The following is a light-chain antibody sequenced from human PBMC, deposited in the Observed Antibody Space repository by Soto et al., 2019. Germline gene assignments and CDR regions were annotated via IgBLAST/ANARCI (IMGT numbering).Light chain of an antibody. CDR1: QGISSW. CDR2: AAS. Sequence: IQMTQSPSSLSASVGDRVTITCRASQGISSWLAWCQQKPGKAPKLLIYAASSLQSGVPSRFSGSGSGTDFTLTISSLQPEDFATYYCQQANSFPWTFGQGTKVDIK. CDR3: QQANSFPWT. V-gene: IGKV1-12*01. J-gene: IGKJ1*01.